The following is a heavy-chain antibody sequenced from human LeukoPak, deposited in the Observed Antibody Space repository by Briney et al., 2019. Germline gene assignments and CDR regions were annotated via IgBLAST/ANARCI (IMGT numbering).Heavy chain of an antibody. V-gene: IGHV4-31*03. CDR3: ARQDSSSWYYFDY. J-gene: IGHJ4*02. Sequence: SQTLSLTCTVSGGSISSGGYYWSWIRQHPGKGLEWIGYIYYSGSTYYNPSLKSRVTISVDTSKNQFSLKLSSVTDADTAVCYCARQDSSSWYYFDYWGQGTLVTVSS. CDR1: GGSISSGGYY. D-gene: IGHD6-13*01. CDR2: IYYSGST.